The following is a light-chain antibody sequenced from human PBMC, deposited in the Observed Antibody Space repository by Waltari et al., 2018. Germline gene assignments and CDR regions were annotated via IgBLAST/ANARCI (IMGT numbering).Light chain of an antibody. J-gene: IGLJ3*02. CDR3: QVWDSSSGHRV. CDR1: DIGSKR. CDR2: YDS. V-gene: IGLV3-21*04. Sequence: SYVLTQPPSVSVAPGKTASITCGGNDIGSKRVDWYQQKPGQAPVLVIYYDSDRPSGIPERFSGSNSGNTATLTTSRVEAGDEADYYCQVWDSSSGHRVFGGGTKLTVL.